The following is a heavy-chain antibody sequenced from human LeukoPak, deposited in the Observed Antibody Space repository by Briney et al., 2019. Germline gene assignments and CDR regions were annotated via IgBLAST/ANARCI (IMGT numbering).Heavy chain of an antibody. D-gene: IGHD6-13*01. Sequence: SETLSLTCTVSGYSISSGYYWGWIRQPPGKGLEWIGSIFHSGSTYYNPSLKSRVTISLDTSKNQFSLKLRSVTAADTAVYYCARISSSNWYNERGAFDVWGQGTMVTVSS. CDR1: GYSISSGYY. J-gene: IGHJ3*01. V-gene: IGHV4-38-2*02. CDR3: ARISSSNWYNERGAFDV. CDR2: IFHSGST.